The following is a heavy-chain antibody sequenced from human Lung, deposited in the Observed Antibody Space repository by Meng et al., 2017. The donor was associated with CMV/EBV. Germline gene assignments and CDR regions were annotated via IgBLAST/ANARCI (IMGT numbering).Heavy chain of an antibody. CDR1: GGTFSSYA. Sequence: SVXVSXKASGGTFSSYAISWVRQAPGQGLEWMGGIIPILGIANYAQKFQGRVTITADKSTRTAYMELSRLRSEDTAVYYCARINCTNGVCLKRGGYFDYWXQGTXVTVDS. CDR2: IIPILGIA. J-gene: IGHJ4*02. V-gene: IGHV1-69*10. D-gene: IGHD2-8*01. CDR3: ARINCTNGVCLKRGGYFDY.